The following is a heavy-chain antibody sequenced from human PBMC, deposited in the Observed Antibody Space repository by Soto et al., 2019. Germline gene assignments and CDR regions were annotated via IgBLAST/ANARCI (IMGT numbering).Heavy chain of an antibody. CDR2: TSGSGGST. V-gene: IGHV3-23*01. CDR3: AKAGGYDYVWGSYSDY. J-gene: IGHJ4*02. D-gene: IGHD3-16*01. Sequence: PGGSLRLSCAASGFTFSSYAMSWVRQAPGKGLEWVSATSGSGGSTYYADSVKGRFTISRDNSKNTLYLQMNSLRAEDTAVYYCAKAGGYDYVWGSYSDYWGQGTLVTVSS. CDR1: GFTFSSYA.